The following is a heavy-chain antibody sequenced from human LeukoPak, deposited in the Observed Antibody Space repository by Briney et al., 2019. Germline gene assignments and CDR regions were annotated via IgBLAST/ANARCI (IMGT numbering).Heavy chain of an antibody. CDR1: GYTFTGYY. J-gene: IGHJ4*02. V-gene: IGHV1-2*02. Sequence: ASVKVSCKASGYTFTGYYMHWVRQAPGQGLEWMGWINPNSGGTNYAQKFQGRVTMTRDTSISTAYMELSRLRSDDTAVYYCARTTYYYDSSGRHLDYWGQGTLVTVSS. CDR2: INPNSGGT. D-gene: IGHD3-22*01. CDR3: ARTTYYYDSSGRHLDY.